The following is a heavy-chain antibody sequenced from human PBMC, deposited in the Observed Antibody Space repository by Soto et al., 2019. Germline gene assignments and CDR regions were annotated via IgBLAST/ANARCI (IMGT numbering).Heavy chain of an antibody. CDR3: APVYGDFDY. Sequence: SETLSLTCTVSGGAISSSSYYWGWIRQPPGKGLEWIGSIYYSGITYYNPSLKSRVTISVDTSKNPSSLKLNSVTAADTAVYYCAPVYGDFDYWGQGTLVTVSS. CDR1: GGAISSSSYY. V-gene: IGHV4-39*07. CDR2: IYYSGIT. J-gene: IGHJ4*02. D-gene: IGHD4-17*01.